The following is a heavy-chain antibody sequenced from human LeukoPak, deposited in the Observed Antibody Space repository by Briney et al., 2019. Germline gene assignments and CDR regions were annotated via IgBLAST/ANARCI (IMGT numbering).Heavy chain of an antibody. J-gene: IGHJ6*02. Sequence: SVKVSCKASGGTFSSYAINWVRQAPGQGLEWMGGIIPIFGTANYAQKFQGRVTITADESTSTAYMELSSLRSEDTAVYYCARAAGTPSYYYYYGMDVWGQGTTVTVSS. CDR2: IIPIFGTA. CDR3: ARAAGTPSYYYYYGMDV. D-gene: IGHD6-13*01. CDR1: GGTFSSYA. V-gene: IGHV1-69*01.